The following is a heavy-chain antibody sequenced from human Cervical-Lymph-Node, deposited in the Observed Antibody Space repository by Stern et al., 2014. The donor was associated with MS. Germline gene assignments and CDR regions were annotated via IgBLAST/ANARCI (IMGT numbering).Heavy chain of an antibody. CDR2: IYPGDSNT. CDR1: GYPFAAYW. J-gene: IGHJ4*02. Sequence: VQLMQSGAEVKKPGESLKLSCQGSGYPFAAYWIGWVRQMPGKGLEWVGIIYPGDSNTRYSPSFQGPVTIAADKSINPAYLHWSSLKASDTAMYYCARHNRDGTWRRLDYWGQGTLVTVSS. D-gene: IGHD1-14*01. CDR3: ARHNRDGTWRRLDY. V-gene: IGHV5-51*01.